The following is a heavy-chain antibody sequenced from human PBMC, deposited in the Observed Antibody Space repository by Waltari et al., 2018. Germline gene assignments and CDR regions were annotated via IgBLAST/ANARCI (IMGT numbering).Heavy chain of an antibody. Sequence: QVQLVQSGAEVKKPGSSVKVSCKASGGTFSSYTISWVRQAPGQGLEWMGRIIPSLGIANNGRKFQGRVTSTADKSTSTAYMELSSLRSEDTAVYYCATAGYSYGRRNYYYGMDVWGQGTTVTVSS. J-gene: IGHJ6*02. CDR2: IIPSLGIA. V-gene: IGHV1-69*02. CDR3: ATAGYSYGRRNYYYGMDV. CDR1: GGTFSSYT. D-gene: IGHD5-18*01.